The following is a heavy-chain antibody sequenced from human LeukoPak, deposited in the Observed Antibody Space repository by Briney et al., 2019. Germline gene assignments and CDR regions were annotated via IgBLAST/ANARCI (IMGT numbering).Heavy chain of an antibody. V-gene: IGHV1-18*01. J-gene: IGHJ6*02. CDR2: ISAYNGNT. Sequence: ASVTISCKASGYTFTSYGISWVRQAPGQGLEWMGWISAYNGNTNYAQKLQGRVTMTTDTSTSTAYMELRSLRSDDTAVYYCARGEQAATWSGMDVWGQGTTVTVSS. D-gene: IGHD1/OR15-1a*01. CDR1: GYTFTSYG. CDR3: ARGEQAATWSGMDV.